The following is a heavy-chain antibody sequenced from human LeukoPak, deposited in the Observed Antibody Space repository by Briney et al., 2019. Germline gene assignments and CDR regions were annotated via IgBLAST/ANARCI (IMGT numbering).Heavy chain of an antibody. D-gene: IGHD6-13*01. CDR1: GFTFSSYA. Sequence: GRSLRLSCAASGFTFSSYAMHWVRQAPGKGLEWVAVISYDGSNKYYADSVKGRFTISRDNSKNTLYLQMNSLRAEDTALYYCARGKSSGIAAAGIVSVLHGGTMDVWGKGTTVTVSS. J-gene: IGHJ6*03. CDR2: ISYDGSNK. CDR3: ARGKSSGIAAAGIVSVLHGGTMDV. V-gene: IGHV3-30*01.